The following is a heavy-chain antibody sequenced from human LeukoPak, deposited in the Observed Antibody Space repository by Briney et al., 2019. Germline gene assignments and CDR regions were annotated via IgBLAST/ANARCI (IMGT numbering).Heavy chain of an antibody. CDR2: IYYSGST. CDR3: ARDRGPDCSGGSCWDY. V-gene: IGHV4-59*01. D-gene: IGHD2-15*01. J-gene: IGHJ4*02. CDR1: GASISNYY. Sequence: SETLSLTCTVSGASISNYYWSWIRQPPGKGLEWIGYIYYSGSTNFNPSLKSRVTISVDTSKNQFSLSLSSVTAADTAVYYCARDRGPDCSGGSCWDYWGQGTLATVSS.